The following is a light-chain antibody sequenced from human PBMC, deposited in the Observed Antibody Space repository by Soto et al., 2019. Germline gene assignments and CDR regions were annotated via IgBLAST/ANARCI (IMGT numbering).Light chain of an antibody. V-gene: IGKV3-11*01. CDR2: DAS. Sequence: EIVLTQSPATLSLSPGERATLTCRASQSVSSNLAWYQQKLGQAPRLLIYDASNRATGIPARFSGSGSGTDFTLTISSLEPEDFAVYYCQQRSDWPRTFGQGTK. J-gene: IGKJ2*01. CDR3: QQRSDWPRT. CDR1: QSVSSN.